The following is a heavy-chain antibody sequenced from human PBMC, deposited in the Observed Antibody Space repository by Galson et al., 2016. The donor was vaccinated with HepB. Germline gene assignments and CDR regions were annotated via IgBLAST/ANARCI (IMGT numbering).Heavy chain of an antibody. Sequence: SLRLSCAASGFTFSSYAMNWVRQAPGKGLEWVSAISGTGGSTYYGDSVKGRFTISRDNSKNTLYLQMNSLRAEDTAVYYCAKGNEESNSGSSWYNWCDPWGQGTLVTVSS. CDR3: AKGNEESNSGSSWYNWCDP. CDR1: GFTFSSYA. CDR2: ISGTGGST. D-gene: IGHD6-13*01. V-gene: IGHV3-23*01. J-gene: IGHJ5*02.